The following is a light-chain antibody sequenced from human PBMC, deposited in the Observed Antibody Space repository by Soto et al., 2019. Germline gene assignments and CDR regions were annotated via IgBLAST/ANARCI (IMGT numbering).Light chain of an antibody. CDR2: GAS. V-gene: IGKV3-20*01. Sequence: EIVLTQSPGTLSLSPGQRATLSCRASQTIINSYIAWYQQQPGQAPRPLIYGASTRATGIPNRFSGRGSGTDFTLTIGRLEPEDFALYCCHHYGGSLGTFGQGTNVEI. CDR1: QTIINSY. CDR3: HHYGGSLGT. J-gene: IGKJ1*01.